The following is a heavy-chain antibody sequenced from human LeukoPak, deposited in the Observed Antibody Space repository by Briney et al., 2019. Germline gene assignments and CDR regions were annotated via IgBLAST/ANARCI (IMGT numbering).Heavy chain of an antibody. V-gene: IGHV4-34*01. D-gene: IGHD6-19*01. CDR2: INHSGST. CDR3: ARFLPPIAVAGRNWFDP. Sequence: SETLSLTCAVYGGSFSGYYWSWIRQPPGKGLEWIGEINHSGSTNYNPSLKSRVTISVDTSKNQFSLKLSSVTAADTAVYYCARFLPPIAVAGRNWFDPWGQGTLVTVSS. J-gene: IGHJ5*02. CDR1: GGSFSGYY.